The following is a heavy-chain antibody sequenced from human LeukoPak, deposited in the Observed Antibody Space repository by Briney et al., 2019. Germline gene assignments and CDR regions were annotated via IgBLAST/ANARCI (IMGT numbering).Heavy chain of an antibody. D-gene: IGHD4-11*01. V-gene: IGHV3-7*01. J-gene: IGHJ5*02. Sequence: GGSLRLSCAASGFTFSSYWMSWVRQAPGKGLEWVANIKQDGSEKYYVDSVKGRFTISRDNAKNSLYLQLNSLRAEDTAVYYCARDTVFRQNWFDPWGQGTLVTVSS. CDR1: GFTFSSYW. CDR2: IKQDGSEK. CDR3: ARDTVFRQNWFDP.